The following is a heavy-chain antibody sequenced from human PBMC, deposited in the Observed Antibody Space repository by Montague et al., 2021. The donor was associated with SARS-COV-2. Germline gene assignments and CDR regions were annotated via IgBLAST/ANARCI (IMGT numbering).Heavy chain of an antibody. CDR3: AGDRGRFWHFDL. V-gene: IGHV4-59*01. D-gene: IGHD5-12*01. J-gene: IGHJ2*01. CDR2: IYYSGST. Sequence: SETLSLTCTLSGGSISSYYWNWIRQSPGKGLEWIGYIYYSGSTKXNPSLKSRVTISVDTSKSQMSLRLNSVTAADTAVYYCAGDRGRFWHFDLWGRGTLVTVSS. CDR1: GGSISSYY.